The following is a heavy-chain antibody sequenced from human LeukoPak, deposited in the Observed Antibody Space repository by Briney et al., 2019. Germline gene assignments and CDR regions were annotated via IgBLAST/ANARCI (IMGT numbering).Heavy chain of an antibody. D-gene: IGHD3-10*01. CDR3: ARVTGSGPGAFDI. Sequence: SSVKASCKPSGGTFSRYAISRVRQAPGQGLEWMGGIIPIFGTANYAQKFQGRVTITADESTSTADMELSSLRSEDTAVYYCARVTGSGPGAFDIWGQGTMVTVSS. CDR2: IIPIFGTA. CDR1: GGTFSRYA. V-gene: IGHV1-69*01. J-gene: IGHJ3*02.